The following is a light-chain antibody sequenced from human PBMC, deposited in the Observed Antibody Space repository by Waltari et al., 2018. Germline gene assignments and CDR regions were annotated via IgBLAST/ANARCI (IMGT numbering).Light chain of an antibody. CDR2: AAS. CDR1: QSVSNN. J-gene: IGKJ1*01. Sequence: EIVMTQSQATLSVSPGERATLSCRASQSVSNNLAWYHQKPGQAPRLLIYAASTRATGIPARFSGSGSGTEFTLTITSMQSEDFAVYYCQQYNNGRTFGQGTRVEIK. V-gene: IGKV3-15*01. CDR3: QQYNNGRT.